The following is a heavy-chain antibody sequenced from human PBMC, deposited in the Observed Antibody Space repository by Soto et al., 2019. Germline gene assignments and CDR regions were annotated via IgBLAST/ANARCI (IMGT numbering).Heavy chain of an antibody. J-gene: IGHJ5*02. D-gene: IGHD6-13*01. CDR3: ARGTGYSSSWYTS. Sequence: EVQLVESGGGLVQPGGSLRLSCAASGFTFSNYDMHWVRQTTGKGLEWVSAIDTAGNTYYPDSVKGQFTISRENAKNSLFLQMNNLRAGDTAVYYCARGTGYSSSWYTSWGQGTLVTVSS. V-gene: IGHV3-13*04. CDR2: IDTAGNT. CDR1: GFTFSNYD.